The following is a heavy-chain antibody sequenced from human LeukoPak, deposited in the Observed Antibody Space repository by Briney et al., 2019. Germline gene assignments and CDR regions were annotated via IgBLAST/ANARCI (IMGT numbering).Heavy chain of an antibody. D-gene: IGHD3-10*01. CDR2: INAGNGNT. J-gene: IGHJ6*02. Sequence: GASVKVSCKASGYTFTSYAMHWVRQAPGQRLEWMGWINAGNGNTKYSQKFQGRVTITRDTSASTAYMELSSLRSEDTAVYYCASQVVRGVIITGMDVWGQGTTVTVSS. CDR1: GYTFTSYA. V-gene: IGHV1-3*01. CDR3: ASQVVRGVIITGMDV.